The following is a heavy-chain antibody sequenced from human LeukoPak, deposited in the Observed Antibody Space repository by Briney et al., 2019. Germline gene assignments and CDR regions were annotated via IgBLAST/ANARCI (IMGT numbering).Heavy chain of an antibody. CDR2: IYPGDSDS. CDR3: ARHSSSGSRTFDY. CDR1: GSTFTSYW. D-gene: IGHD6-19*01. V-gene: IGHV5-51*01. J-gene: IGHJ4*02. Sequence: PGASLQISCQGAGSTFTSYWIGWGRQLPGKGLEWMGFIYPGDSDSRYSPSFQGQVTISVDKSISTAYLQWSSLKASDTAIYYCARHSSSGSRTFDYWGQGTLATVSS.